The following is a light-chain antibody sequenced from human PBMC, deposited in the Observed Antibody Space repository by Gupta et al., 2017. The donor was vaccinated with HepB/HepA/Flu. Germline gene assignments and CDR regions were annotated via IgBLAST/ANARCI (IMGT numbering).Light chain of an antibody. CDR3: QQRSSWPWT. J-gene: IGKJ1*01. V-gene: IGKV3-11*01. Sequence: EIVLTQSPATLSWSPGERATLSCRASQSVSNFLAWYQHKPGEAPRLLIYDASNWATGIPARFSGSGSGTDFTLTISSLEPEDLATYYCQQRSSWPWTFGQGTKVEIK. CDR2: DAS. CDR1: QSVSNF.